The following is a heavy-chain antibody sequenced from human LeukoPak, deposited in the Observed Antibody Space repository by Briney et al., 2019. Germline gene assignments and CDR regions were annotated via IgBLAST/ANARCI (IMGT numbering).Heavy chain of an antibody. CDR1: GYTFTGYY. CDR3: ARERVRAAARQNNWFDP. V-gene: IGHV1-2*06. D-gene: IGHD6-13*01. J-gene: IGHJ5*02. Sequence: ASVKVSCKASGYTFTGYYMHWVRQAPGQGLERMGRINPNSGGTNYAQKFQGRVTMTRDTSISTAYMELSRLRSDDTAVYYCARERVRAAARQNNWFDPWGQGTLVTVSS. CDR2: INPNSGGT.